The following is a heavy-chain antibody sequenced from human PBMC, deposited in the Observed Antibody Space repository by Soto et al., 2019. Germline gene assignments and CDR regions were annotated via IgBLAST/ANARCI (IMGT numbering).Heavy chain of an antibody. Sequence: QVQVVQSGVEVRRPGSSVKVSCKASGDTFKNCVISWVRQAPGQGLEWMGGIIPLFGTTDFAQRFQGRLTITTDESTNTAYMELSRLRSEDTATYYCAAELGFGKLSVFWGQGTTVIVSS. CDR1: GDTFKNCV. CDR2: IIPLFGTT. V-gene: IGHV1-69*01. J-gene: IGHJ6*02. CDR3: AAELGFGKLSVF. D-gene: IGHD3-10*01.